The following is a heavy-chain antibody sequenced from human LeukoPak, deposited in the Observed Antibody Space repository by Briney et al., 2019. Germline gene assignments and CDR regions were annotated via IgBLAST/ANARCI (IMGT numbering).Heavy chain of an antibody. D-gene: IGHD3-22*01. J-gene: IGHJ6*02. CDR3: ARYRRRYYDSSGYYNYGMDV. V-gene: IGHV1-46*01. CDR2: INPSGGST. CDR1: GYTFTSYY. Sequence: ASVKVSCKASGYTFTSYYMHWVRQAPGQGLEWMGIINPSGGSTRYAQKFQGRVTMTRDTSTSTVYMELSSLRSEDTAVYYCARYRRRYYDSSGYYNYGMDVWGQGTTVTVSS.